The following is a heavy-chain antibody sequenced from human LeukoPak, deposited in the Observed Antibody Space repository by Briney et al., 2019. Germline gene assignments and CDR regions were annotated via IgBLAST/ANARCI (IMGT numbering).Heavy chain of an antibody. Sequence: PSETLSLICTVSGGSISSHYWSWIRQPPGRELEWIGYIYYSGSTNYNPSLKSRVTISVDTSKNQFSLKLSSVTAADTAVYYCARHFDSSRPVDYWGQGTLVTVSS. CDR2: IYYSGST. J-gene: IGHJ4*02. V-gene: IGHV4-59*08. CDR1: GGSISSHY. D-gene: IGHD3-22*01. CDR3: ARHFDSSRPVDY.